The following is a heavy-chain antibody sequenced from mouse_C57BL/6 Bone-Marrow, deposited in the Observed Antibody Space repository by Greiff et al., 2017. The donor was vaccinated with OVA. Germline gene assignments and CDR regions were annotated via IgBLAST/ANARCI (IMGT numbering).Heavy chain of an antibody. V-gene: IGHV5-17*01. Sequence: EVQGVESGGGLVKPGGSLKLSCAASGFTFSDYGMHWVRQAPEKGLEWVAYISSGSSTIYYADTVKGRFTISRDNAKNTLFLQMTSLRSEDTAMYYGASFFYYDYDGGNYFDDWGQGTTLTVSS. CDR1: GFTFSDYG. CDR3: ASFFYYDYDGGNYFDD. CDR2: ISSGSSTI. D-gene: IGHD2-4*01. J-gene: IGHJ2*01.